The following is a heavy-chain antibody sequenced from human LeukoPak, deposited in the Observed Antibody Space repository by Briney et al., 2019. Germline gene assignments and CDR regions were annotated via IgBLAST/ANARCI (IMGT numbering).Heavy chain of an antibody. CDR2: IYYSGST. Sequence: SQTLSHTCTVSGGSISSGGYYWSWIRQHPGKGLEWIGYIYYSGSTYYNPSLKSRVTISVDTSKNQFSLKLSSVTAADTAVYYCARIHGDYLFFDYWGQGTLVTVSS. J-gene: IGHJ4*02. CDR3: ARIHGDYLFFDY. V-gene: IGHV4-31*03. CDR1: GGSISSGGYY. D-gene: IGHD4-17*01.